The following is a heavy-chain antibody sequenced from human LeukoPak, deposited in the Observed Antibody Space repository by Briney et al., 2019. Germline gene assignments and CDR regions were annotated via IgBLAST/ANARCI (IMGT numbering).Heavy chain of an antibody. V-gene: IGHV4-34*01. CDR1: GGSFSGYF. CDR2: INHSGSA. J-gene: IGHJ4*02. CDR3: ARVRNNLDF. Sequence: SETLSLTCAVSGGSFSGYFWSWIRQPPGKGLEWIGEINHSGSANYNPSLKSRVTISIDMAKKHFSLKLNSVTAADTAVCYCARVRNNLDFWGQGTLVTVSS. D-gene: IGHD1-1*01.